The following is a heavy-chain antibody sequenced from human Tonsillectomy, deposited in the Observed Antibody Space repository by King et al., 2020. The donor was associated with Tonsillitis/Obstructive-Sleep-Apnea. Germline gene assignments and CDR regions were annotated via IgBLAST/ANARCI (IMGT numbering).Heavy chain of an antibody. Sequence: SGGGLVNPGRSLRLSCTASGFTFGDYGMSWFLHASGKGLEWVGFIRSKAYGGATEYAAAVKGRFTISRDDSKSIAYLQMNSLKTEDTAVYYCTRDGDLTDYWGQGALVTVSS. CDR2: IRSKAYGGAT. CDR3: TRDGDLTDY. J-gene: IGHJ4*02. V-gene: IGHV3-49*05. CDR1: GFTFGDYG. D-gene: IGHD4-17*01.